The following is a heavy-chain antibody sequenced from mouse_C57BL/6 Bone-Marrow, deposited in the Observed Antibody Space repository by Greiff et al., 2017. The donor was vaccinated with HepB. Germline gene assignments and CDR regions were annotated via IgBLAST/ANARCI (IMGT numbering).Heavy chain of an antibody. CDR2: ISNGGGST. Sequence: DVKLQESGGGLVQPGGSLKLSCAASGFTFSDYYMYWVRQTPEKRLEWVAYISNGGGSTYYPDTVKGRFTISRDNAKNTLYLQMSRLKSEDTAMYYCARHGGWLLGAYWGQGTLVTVSA. CDR3: ARHGGWLLGAY. J-gene: IGHJ3*01. V-gene: IGHV5-12*01. D-gene: IGHD2-3*01. CDR1: GFTFSDYY.